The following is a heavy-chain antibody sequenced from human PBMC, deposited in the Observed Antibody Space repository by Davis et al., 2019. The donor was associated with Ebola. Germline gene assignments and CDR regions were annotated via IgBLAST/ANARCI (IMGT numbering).Heavy chain of an antibody. CDR3: ARQEALYGSIDN. V-gene: IGHV5-51*01. D-gene: IGHD6-13*01. Sequence: KVSCKGSGYSFTSYWIGWVRQMPGKGLEWMGIIYPGDSDTRYRPSFEGQVTISVDRSINTAYLQWGSLKASDSAMYYCARQEALYGSIDNWGQGTLVTVSS. CDR2: IYPGDSDT. CDR1: GYSFTSYW. J-gene: IGHJ4*02.